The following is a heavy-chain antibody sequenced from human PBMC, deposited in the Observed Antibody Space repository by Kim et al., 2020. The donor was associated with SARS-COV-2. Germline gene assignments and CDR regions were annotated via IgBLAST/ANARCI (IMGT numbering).Heavy chain of an antibody. V-gene: IGHV1-2*06. Sequence: ASVKVSCKASGYTFTGYYMHWVRQAPGQGLEWMGRINPNSGGTNYAQKFQGRVTMTRDTSISTAYMELSRLRSDDTAVYYCARVTVEMATIEDYWGQGTLVTVSS. CDR3: ARVTVEMATIEDY. J-gene: IGHJ4*02. CDR2: INPNSGGT. D-gene: IGHD5-12*01. CDR1: GYTFTGYY.